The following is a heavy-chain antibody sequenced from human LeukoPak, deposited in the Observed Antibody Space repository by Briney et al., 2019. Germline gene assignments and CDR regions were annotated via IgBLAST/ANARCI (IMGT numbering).Heavy chain of an antibody. Sequence: SETLSLTCTVSGDSISSYYWSWIRQPPGKGLEWLGHINDRGSTNYNPSLEGRVTISVDTFKNRFSLKLNSVIAADTAVYYCARDSRCGSGCNEDGMDEWYEDTMDDWGQGTTVIVSS. CDR1: GDSISSYY. V-gene: IGHV4-59*01. CDR2: INDRGST. J-gene: IGHJ6*02. CDR3: ARDSRCGSGCNEDGMDEWYEDTMDD. D-gene: IGHD6-25*01.